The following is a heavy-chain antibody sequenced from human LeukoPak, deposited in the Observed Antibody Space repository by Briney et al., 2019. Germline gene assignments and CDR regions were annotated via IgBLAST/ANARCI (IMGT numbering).Heavy chain of an antibody. CDR2: ISGSGGST. J-gene: IGHJ4*02. Sequence: GGSLSLSCAASGFTFSSYAMSWVRQAPGKGLEWVSAISGSGGSTYYADSVKGRFTISRDNSKNTLYLQMNSLRAEDTAVYYCAKEGALVVVAATHFDYWGQGTLVTVSS. D-gene: IGHD2-15*01. CDR3: AKEGALVVVAATHFDY. V-gene: IGHV3-23*01. CDR1: GFTFSSYA.